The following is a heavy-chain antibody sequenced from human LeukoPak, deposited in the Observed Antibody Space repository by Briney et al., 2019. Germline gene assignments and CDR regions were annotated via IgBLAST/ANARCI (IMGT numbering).Heavy chain of an antibody. CDR1: GITFSSYA. D-gene: IGHD2-15*01. CDR2: ISGSGGST. J-gene: IGHJ4*02. CDR3: AKGAADYFDY. Sequence: PGGSLRLSCAASGITFSSYAMNWVRQAPGKGLEWVSGISGSGGSTYYADSVKGRFTISRDNSKNTLYLQMNSLRAEDTAVYYCAKGAADYFDYWGQGTLVTVSS. V-gene: IGHV3-23*01.